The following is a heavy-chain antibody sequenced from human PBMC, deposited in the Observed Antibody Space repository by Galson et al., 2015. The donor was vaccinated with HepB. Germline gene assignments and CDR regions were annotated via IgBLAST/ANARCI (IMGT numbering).Heavy chain of an antibody. D-gene: IGHD2-15*01. CDR2: ISAYNANT. J-gene: IGHJ5*02. V-gene: IGHV1-18*01. Sequence: SVKVSCKASRYIFSSYGISWVRQAPGQGLEWVGWISAYNANTNYAQKLQGRVTMTTDTSTNTAYMELRSLRTDDTAVYYCARGALVVAVGATQNNWFDPWGRGTLVTVSS. CDR1: RYIFSSYG. CDR3: ARGALVVAVGATQNNWFDP.